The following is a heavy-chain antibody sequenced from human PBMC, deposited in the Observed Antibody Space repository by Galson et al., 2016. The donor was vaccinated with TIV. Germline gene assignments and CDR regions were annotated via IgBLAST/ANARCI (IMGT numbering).Heavy chain of an antibody. V-gene: IGHV4-34*01. CDR3: AREFYDVLTGPINFYYGMDI. CDR2: ISHSGYA. Sequence: SETLSLTCAVSGGSLSGYFWTWIRQAPGKGLEWIGEISHSGYARHNPSLESRVTLSIDTSKSQFPLQLSSVTAADTAVYYCAREFYDVLTGPINFYYGMDIWGQGTTVTVS. D-gene: IGHD3-9*01. CDR1: GGSLSGYF. J-gene: IGHJ6*02.